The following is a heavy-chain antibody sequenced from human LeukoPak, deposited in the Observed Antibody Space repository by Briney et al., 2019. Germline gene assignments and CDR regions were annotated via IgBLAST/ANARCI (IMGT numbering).Heavy chain of an antibody. J-gene: IGHJ5*02. Sequence: GGSPRLSCVASGFTFSSYWMHWVRQGPGKGLVWVSRIKNDGSSTSYADSVKGRFTISRDNAKNTLYLQMNSLRAEDTAVYYCTKSDWFDPWGQGTLVTVSS. CDR3: TKSDWFDP. CDR1: GFTFSSYW. CDR2: IKNDGSST. V-gene: IGHV3-74*01.